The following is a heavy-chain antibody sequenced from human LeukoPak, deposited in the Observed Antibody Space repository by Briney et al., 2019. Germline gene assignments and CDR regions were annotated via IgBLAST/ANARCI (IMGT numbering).Heavy chain of an antibody. D-gene: IGHD3-10*01. Sequence: GGSLRLSCTVSGFTFSSYAMSWVRQAPGKGLEWVSAISGSGGSTYYADSVKGRFTISRDNSKNTLYLQMNSLRAEDTAVYYCAKDPPTKYYYGSGSFNWFDPWGQGTLVTVSS. J-gene: IGHJ5*02. CDR3: AKDPPTKYYYGSGSFNWFDP. CDR1: GFTFSSYA. CDR2: ISGSGGST. V-gene: IGHV3-23*01.